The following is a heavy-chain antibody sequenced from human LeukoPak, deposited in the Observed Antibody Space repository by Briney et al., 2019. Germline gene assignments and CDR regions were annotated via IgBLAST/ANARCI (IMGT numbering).Heavy chain of an antibody. CDR2: IKQDGSEK. CDR3: ARASRAYKRAPIDY. CDR1: GFTFSSYW. V-gene: IGHV3-7*01. J-gene: IGHJ4*02. Sequence: GGSLRLSCAASGFTFSSYWMSWVRQAPGKGLEWVANIKQDGSEKYYVDSVKGRFTISRDNAKNSLYLQTNSLRAEDTAVYYCARASRAYKRAPIDYWGQGTLVTVSS. D-gene: IGHD2-21*01.